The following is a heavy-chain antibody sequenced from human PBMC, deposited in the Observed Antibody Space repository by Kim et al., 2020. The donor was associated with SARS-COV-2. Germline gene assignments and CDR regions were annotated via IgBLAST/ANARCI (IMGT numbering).Heavy chain of an antibody. CDR2: IYYSGST. D-gene: IGHD3-22*01. V-gene: IGHV4-39*01. J-gene: IGHJ4*02. CDR3: AAGGDYYDGSGYYPGY. Sequence: SETLSLTCTVSGGSISSSSYYWGWIRQPPGKGLEWIGSIYYSGSTYYNPALKNRVTISVETSKNQFSLKLSSVTAADTAVYYCAAGGDYYDGSGYYPGYWGQGSLVSVSS. CDR1: GGSISSSSYY.